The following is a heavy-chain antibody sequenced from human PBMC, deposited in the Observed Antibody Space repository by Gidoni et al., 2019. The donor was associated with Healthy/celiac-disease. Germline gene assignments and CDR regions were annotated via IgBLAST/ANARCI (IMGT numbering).Heavy chain of an antibody. V-gene: IGHV3-30*18. CDR2: ISYDGSNK. CDR1: GFTFSSYG. CDR3: AKDRKYYYDNEGSFDY. J-gene: IGHJ4*02. D-gene: IGHD3-22*01. Sequence: QVQLAEPGGGVVQPGRSLRLSCAASGFTFSSYGMHWVRQAPGKGLEWVAVISYDGSNKYYADSVESRFTISRDNSKNTLYLQMNSLRAEDTAVYYCAKDRKYYYDNEGSFDYWGQGTLVTVSS.